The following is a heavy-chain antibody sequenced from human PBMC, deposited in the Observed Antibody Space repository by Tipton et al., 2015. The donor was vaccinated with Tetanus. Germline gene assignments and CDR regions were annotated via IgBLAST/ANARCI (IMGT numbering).Heavy chain of an antibody. J-gene: IGHJ4*02. V-gene: IGHV4-61*01. CDR1: GGSVRGGSYY. Sequence: TLSLTCTVSGGSVRGGSYYWNWIRQPPGKGLEWLAYISYSGSTNSNYSLKSRITISRDPSKNQFSLKLTSVAAADTAVYYCARANYDFPKKGPFDSWGQGTLVIVSS. D-gene: IGHD3-3*01. CDR3: ARANYDFPKKGPFDS. CDR2: ISYSGST.